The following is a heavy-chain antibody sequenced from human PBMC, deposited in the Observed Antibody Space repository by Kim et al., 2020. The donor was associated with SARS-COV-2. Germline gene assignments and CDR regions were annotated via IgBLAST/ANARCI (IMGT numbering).Heavy chain of an antibody. CDR1: GYTFTSYA. D-gene: IGHD2-8*02. CDR2: INAGNGNT. Sequence: ASVKVSCKASGYTFTSYAMHWVRQAPGQRLEWMGWINAGNGNTKYSQKFQGRVTITRDTSASTAYMELSSLRSEDTAVYYCARDRCTGGVCYIGWFDPWGQGTLVTVSS. V-gene: IGHV1-3*01. CDR3: ARDRCTGGVCYIGWFDP. J-gene: IGHJ5*02.